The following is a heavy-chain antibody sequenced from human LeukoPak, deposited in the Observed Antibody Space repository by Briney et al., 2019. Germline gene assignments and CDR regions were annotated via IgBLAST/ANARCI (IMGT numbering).Heavy chain of an antibody. D-gene: IGHD2-2*01. CDR3: ASSVVPAALIDY. Sequence: GGSLRLSCAASGSTFSDYYMSWIRQAPGKGLEWVSYISSSGSTIYYADSVKGRFTISRDNAKNSLYLQMNSLRAEDTAVYYCASSVVPAALIDYWGQGTLVTVSS. V-gene: IGHV3-11*01. J-gene: IGHJ4*02. CDR2: ISSSGSTI. CDR1: GSTFSDYY.